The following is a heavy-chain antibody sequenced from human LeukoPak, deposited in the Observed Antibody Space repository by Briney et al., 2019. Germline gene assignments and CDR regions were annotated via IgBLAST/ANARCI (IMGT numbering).Heavy chain of an antibody. V-gene: IGHV4-34*01. CDR1: GGSISSYY. CDR3: ARHGYLSSN. Sequence: PSETLSLTCTVSGGSISSYYWSWVRQPPGKGLEWIGEINHSGSTNYNPSLKSRVTISVDTSKNQFSLKLSSVTAADTAVYYCARHGYLSSNWGQGTLVTVSS. D-gene: IGHD3-22*01. J-gene: IGHJ4*02. CDR2: INHSGST.